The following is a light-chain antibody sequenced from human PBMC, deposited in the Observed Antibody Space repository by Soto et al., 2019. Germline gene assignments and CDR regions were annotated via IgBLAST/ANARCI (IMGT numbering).Light chain of an antibody. V-gene: IGLV1-40*01. J-gene: IGLJ2*01. CDR3: QSYDSSLSAVV. CDR2: RNI. CDR1: SSNIGAGYD. Sequence: QLVLTQPPSVSGAPGQRVTISCTGSSSNIGAGYDVHWYQQLPGTAPRLLIYRNINRPSGVPDRFSGSKSGTSASLAITGLQAEDEADYYCQSYDSSLSAVVFGGGTKLTVL.